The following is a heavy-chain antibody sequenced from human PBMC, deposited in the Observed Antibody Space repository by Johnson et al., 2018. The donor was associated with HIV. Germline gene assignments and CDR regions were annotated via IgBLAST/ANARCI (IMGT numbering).Heavy chain of an antibody. CDR2: IDSSGSGI. CDR1: GFTFSDYY. Sequence: QVQLVESGGGLDQPGGSLRLSCAASGFTFSDYYINWIRQAPGKGLEWVSYIDSSGSGIYYADSVKGRFTISRDNAKNSLYLQMHSLRAEDTAVYYCVCLRAWTFDIWGQGTMVTVSS. V-gene: IGHV3-11*04. D-gene: IGHD3-10*01. CDR3: VCLRAWTFDI. J-gene: IGHJ3*02.